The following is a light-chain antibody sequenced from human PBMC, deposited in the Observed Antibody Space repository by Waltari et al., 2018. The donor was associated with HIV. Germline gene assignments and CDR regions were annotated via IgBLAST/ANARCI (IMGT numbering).Light chain of an antibody. CDR3: QQYNNWPWT. V-gene: IGKV3-15*01. Sequence: ELVMTQSPATLSVSPGERPPLSCRASQSVSSGLAWFQQKPGQGPRLLMYGSSIRATDIPARFSGSGSGTEFTLTINNLQSEDFAIYYCQQYNNWPWTFGQGTKVEI. J-gene: IGKJ1*01. CDR1: QSVSSG. CDR2: GSS.